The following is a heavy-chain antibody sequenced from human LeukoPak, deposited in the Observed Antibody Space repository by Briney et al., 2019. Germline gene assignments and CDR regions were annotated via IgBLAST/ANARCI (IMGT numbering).Heavy chain of an antibody. CDR2: INSDGSST. J-gene: IGHJ6*04. CDR1: GFTLSSYW. CDR3: ARVSSLAIYYGMDV. Sequence: GGSLRLSCAASGFTLSSYWMHWVRQAPGKGLVWVSRINSDGSSTSYADSVKGRFTISRDNAKDTLYLQMNSLRAEDTAVYYCARVSSLAIYYGMDVWGKGTTVTVSS. D-gene: IGHD2-2*01. V-gene: IGHV3-74*01.